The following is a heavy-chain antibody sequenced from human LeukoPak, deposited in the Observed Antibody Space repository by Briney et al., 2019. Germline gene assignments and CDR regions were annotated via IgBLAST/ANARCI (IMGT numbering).Heavy chain of an antibody. Sequence: PGGSLRLSRVASGFTLSSYWMHWVRQDPRKGLVWVSRINGDGRNINYADSVRGRFTISRDNAKNTLYLQMNTLRVEDTAVYYCTRDLMDYDVSTGLHHYYMDVWGQGTTVTVSS. CDR3: TRDLMDYDVSTGLHHYYMDV. J-gene: IGHJ6*02. D-gene: IGHD3-9*01. V-gene: IGHV3-74*01. CDR1: GFTLSSYW. CDR2: INGDGRNI.